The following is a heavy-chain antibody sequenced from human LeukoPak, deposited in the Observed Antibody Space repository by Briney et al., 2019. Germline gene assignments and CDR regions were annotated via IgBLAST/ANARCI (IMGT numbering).Heavy chain of an antibody. D-gene: IGHD1-14*01. V-gene: IGHV1-3*03. CDR3: ARTTAWARTKFDY. J-gene: IGHJ4*02. CDR1: GYTFSSYA. CDR2: INAGNGNT. Sequence: ASVKVSCKASGYTFSSYAMHWVRQAPGQRLEWMGWINAGNGNTKFSHEFQGRVTITRDTSASTAYMELNSLRSEDMAVYYCARTTAWARTKFDYWGQGTLVTVSS.